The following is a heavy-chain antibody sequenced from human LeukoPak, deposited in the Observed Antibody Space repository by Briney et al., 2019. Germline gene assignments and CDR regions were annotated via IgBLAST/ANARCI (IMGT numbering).Heavy chain of an antibody. CDR1: GFTFNNHA. CDR2: ITASGGST. D-gene: IGHD3-22*01. V-gene: IGHV3-23*01. J-gene: IGHJ4*02. Sequence: QPGGSLRLSCAASGFTFNNHAMTWVRQAPGKGLEWVSSITASGGSTYSTDSVKDRFTLSRVNSKNTLSLQMNRLTAEDTAVYYCARRPYSDNSGSYYCLDYWGQGILVTVSS. CDR3: ARRPYSDNSGSYYCLDY.